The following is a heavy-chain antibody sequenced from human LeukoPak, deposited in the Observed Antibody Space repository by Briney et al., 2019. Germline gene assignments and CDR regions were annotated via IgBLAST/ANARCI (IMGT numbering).Heavy chain of an antibody. CDR3: ARVAWIRAVAGTGYYFDY. CDR2: IYYSGST. J-gene: IGHJ4*02. CDR1: GGSISSYY. Sequence: PSDTLSLTCTVSGGSISSYYWSWIRQPPGKGLEWIGYIYYSGSTNYNPSLKSRVTISVDTSKHQFSLKLSSVTAADTAVYYCARVAWIRAVAGTGYYFDYWGQGTLVTVSS. V-gene: IGHV4-59*13. D-gene: IGHD6-19*01.